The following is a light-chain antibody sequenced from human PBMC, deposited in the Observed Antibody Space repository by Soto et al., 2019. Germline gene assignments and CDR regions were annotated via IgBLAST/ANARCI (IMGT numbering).Light chain of an antibody. CDR3: SSYTTTSTLLV. CDR2: DVS. CDR1: SSDVGGYNY. J-gene: IGLJ3*02. Sequence: QSVLTQPASVTGCPGQSITISCTGTSSDVGGYNYVSWYQQHPGKAPKLMIYDVSSRPSGVSNRFSGSKSGNTASLTISGLQAEDEADYYCSSYTTTSTLLVFGGGTQLTVL. V-gene: IGLV2-14*01.